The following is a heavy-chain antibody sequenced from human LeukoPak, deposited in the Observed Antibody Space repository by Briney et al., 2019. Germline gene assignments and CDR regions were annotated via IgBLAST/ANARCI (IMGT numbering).Heavy chain of an antibody. V-gene: IGHV3-9*01. CDR1: GFTFDDYA. D-gene: IGHD6-13*01. Sequence: GGSLRLSCAASGFTFDDYAMHWVRQAPGKGLEWVSGISWNSGSIGYADSVKGRFTISRDNAKNSLYLQMNSLRAEDTALYYCAKDVVAAGPRNYYYYGMDVWGQGTTVTVSS. CDR2: ISWNSGSI. J-gene: IGHJ6*02. CDR3: AKDVVAAGPRNYYYYGMDV.